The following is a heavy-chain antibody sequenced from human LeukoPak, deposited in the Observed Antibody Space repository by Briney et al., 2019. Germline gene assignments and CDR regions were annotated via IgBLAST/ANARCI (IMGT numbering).Heavy chain of an antibody. Sequence: GGSLRLSCAASGFTFCSYGMHWVRQAPGKGLEWVAVISYDGSNKYYADSVKGRFTISRDNSKNTLYLQMNSLRAEDTAVYYCAKDRGAVAGPRGTYFDIWGQGTMVTVSS. V-gene: IGHV3-30*18. CDR3: AKDRGAVAGPRGTYFDI. CDR2: ISYDGSNK. J-gene: IGHJ3*02. D-gene: IGHD6-19*01. CDR1: GFTFCSYG.